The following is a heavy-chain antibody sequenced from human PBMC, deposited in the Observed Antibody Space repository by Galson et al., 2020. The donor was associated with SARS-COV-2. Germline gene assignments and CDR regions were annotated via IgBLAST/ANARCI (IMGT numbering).Heavy chain of an antibody. CDR2: IFTSGSS. CDR1: GGSISSSSYY. J-gene: IGHJ3*02. CDR3: AGKTTVVTGSAFDI. V-gene: IGHV4-61*02. D-gene: IGHD4-17*01. Sequence: SETLSLTCTVSGGSISSSSYYCSWIRQPAGKGLEWIGRIFTSGSSNFNPSLKSRVTMSVDTSKNQFSLKLSSVTAADTAVYYCAGKTTVVTGSAFDIWGRGTMVTVSS.